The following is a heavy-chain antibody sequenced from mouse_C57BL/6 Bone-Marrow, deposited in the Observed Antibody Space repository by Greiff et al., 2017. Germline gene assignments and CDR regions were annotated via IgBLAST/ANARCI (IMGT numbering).Heavy chain of an antibody. Sequence: QVQLQQSGAELARPGASVKLSCKASGYTFTSYGISWVKQRTGQGLGWIGEIYPRSGNTYYNEKFKGKATLTAYKSSSTAYMELRSLTSEDSAVYFCARPHYYGSSYVHFDVWGTGTTVTVSS. J-gene: IGHJ1*03. CDR1: GYTFTSYG. V-gene: IGHV1-81*01. CDR2: IYPRSGNT. CDR3: ARPHYYGSSYVHFDV. D-gene: IGHD1-1*01.